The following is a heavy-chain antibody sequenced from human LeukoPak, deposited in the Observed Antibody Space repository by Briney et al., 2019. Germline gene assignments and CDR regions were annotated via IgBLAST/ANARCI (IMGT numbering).Heavy chain of an antibody. CDR3: ASGDLLTGYYYFDY. CDR2: IYYSGST. D-gene: IGHD3-9*01. Sequence: NPSETLSLTCTVSGGSISRGDYYWSWIRQPPGKGLEWIGYIYYSGSTYYNPSLKSRVTISVDTSKNQFSLKLSSVTAADTAVYYCASGDLLTGYYYFDYWGQGTLVTVSS. V-gene: IGHV4-30-4*08. J-gene: IGHJ4*02. CDR1: GGSISRGDYY.